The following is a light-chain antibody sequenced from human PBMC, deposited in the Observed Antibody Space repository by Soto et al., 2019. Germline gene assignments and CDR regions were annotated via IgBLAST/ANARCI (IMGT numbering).Light chain of an antibody. CDR1: QSVSSY. CDR2: DAS. V-gene: IGKV3-11*01. CDR3: QQRSNWPPLYT. J-gene: IGKJ2*01. Sequence: EIVLTQSPATLSLSPGERATLSCRASQSVSSYLAWYQQKPGQAPRLLIYDASNMATCIPARFSGSGSGTDFTLTISSLEPEDFAVYYFQQRSNWPPLYTFGQGTKLEI.